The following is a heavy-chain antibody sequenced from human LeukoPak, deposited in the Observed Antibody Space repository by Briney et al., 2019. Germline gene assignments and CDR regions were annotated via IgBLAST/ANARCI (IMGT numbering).Heavy chain of an antibody. CDR1: GFTFSSYA. V-gene: IGHV3-23*01. Sequence: LPGGSLRLSCAASGFTFSSYAMTWVRQAPGKGLEWVSGITRSGGSTYSADSVKGRFTISRDNSKNTLYLQMNSLRAEDTAVYYCASVWGLGHWGQGTLVTVSS. CDR3: ASVWGLGH. CDR2: ITRSGGST. J-gene: IGHJ4*02. D-gene: IGHD7-27*01.